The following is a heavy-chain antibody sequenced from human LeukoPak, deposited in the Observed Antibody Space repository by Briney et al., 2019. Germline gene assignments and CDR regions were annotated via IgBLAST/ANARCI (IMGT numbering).Heavy chain of an antibody. CDR2: INHSGST. V-gene: IGHV4-34*01. CDR1: GGSFSGYY. CDR3: ARDPTQAYFDY. J-gene: IGHJ4*02. Sequence: PSETLSLTCAVYGGSFSGYYWSWIRQPPGKGLEWIGEINHSGSTNYNPSLKSRVTLSVDTSKNQFSLKLSSVTAADTAVYYCARDPTQAYFDYWGQGTLVTVSS.